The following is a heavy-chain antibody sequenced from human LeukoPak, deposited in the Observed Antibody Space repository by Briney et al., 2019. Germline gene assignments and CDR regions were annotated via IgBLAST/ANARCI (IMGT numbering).Heavy chain of an antibody. CDR1: GYTFTSYG. Sequence: ASVKVSCKASGYTFTSYGISWVRQAPGQGLEWMGWTSAYNGNTNYAQKLQGRVTMTTDTSTSTAYMELSRLRSDDTAVYYCASIAVGATDWFDPWGQGTLVTVSS. V-gene: IGHV1-18*01. CDR3: ASIAVGATDWFDP. J-gene: IGHJ5*02. CDR2: TSAYNGNT. D-gene: IGHD1-26*01.